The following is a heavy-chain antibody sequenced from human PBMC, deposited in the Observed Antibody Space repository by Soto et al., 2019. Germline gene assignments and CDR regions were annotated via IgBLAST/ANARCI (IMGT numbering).Heavy chain of an antibody. Sequence: GESLKISCKTSGYSFTTYWINWVRQMPGKGLEWMGRIDPSDSYTNYRPSSQGHVTISADKSISTAYLQWSSLKASDTATYYCARRARGGMDVWGQGTTVTVSS. V-gene: IGHV5-10-1*01. J-gene: IGHJ6*02. CDR3: ARRARGGMDV. CDR1: GYSFTTYW. D-gene: IGHD3-10*01. CDR2: IDPSDSYT.